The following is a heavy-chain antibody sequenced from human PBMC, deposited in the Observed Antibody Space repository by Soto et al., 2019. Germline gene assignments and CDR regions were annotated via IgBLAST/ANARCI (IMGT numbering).Heavy chain of an antibody. CDR2: VKYDVSST. CDR3: ARGARGYYYMDV. CDR1: GFTFTDYW. Sequence: EVQLVESGGGLVQPGGSLRLSCAASGFTFTDYWMHWVRQVPGEGLVWVSRVKYDVSSTNYADSVKGRFTISRDNAKNTPYLTMNSLRNEDTGFYFCARGARGYYYMDVWGKGTTVTVSS. V-gene: IGHV3-74*01. D-gene: IGHD3-10*01. J-gene: IGHJ6*03.